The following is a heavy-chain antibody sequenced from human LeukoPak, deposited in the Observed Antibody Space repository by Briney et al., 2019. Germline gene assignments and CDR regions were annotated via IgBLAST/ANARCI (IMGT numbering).Heavy chain of an antibody. CDR1: GGSVSSGSYY. CDR3: AREDSSWYVGY. J-gene: IGHJ4*02. Sequence: SETLSLTCTVSGGSVSSGSYYWIRQPPGKGPEWIGYIYNSGITNYNPSLKCRVTISVDTSKSQFSLKLSSVTAADTAVYYCAREDSSWYVGYWGQGTLVTVSP. D-gene: IGHD6-13*01. CDR2: IYNSGIT. V-gene: IGHV4-61*01.